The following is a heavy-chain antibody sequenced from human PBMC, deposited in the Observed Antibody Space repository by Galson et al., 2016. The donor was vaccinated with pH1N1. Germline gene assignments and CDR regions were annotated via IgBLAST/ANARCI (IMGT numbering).Heavy chain of an antibody. V-gene: IGHV3-7*01. J-gene: IGHJ4*02. CDR3: APSVPYYVASY. CDR2: IRQDGSEL. D-gene: IGHD3-16*01. Sequence: SLRLSCAASGFSFGNYWMSWVRQAPGKGLERVANIRQDGSELYYVDSVKGRFTISRDNAKNSLYLQMNSLRAEYTAVYYCAPSVPYYVASYWGQGTLVTVSS. CDR1: GFSFGNYW.